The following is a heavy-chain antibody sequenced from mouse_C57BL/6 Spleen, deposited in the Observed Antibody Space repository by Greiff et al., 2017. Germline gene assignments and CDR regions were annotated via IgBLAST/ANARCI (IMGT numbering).Heavy chain of an antibody. Sequence: EVMLVESGGGLVQSGRSLRLSCATSGFTFSDFYMEWVRQAPGKGLEWIAASRNKANDYTTEYSASVKGRFIVSRDTSQSILYLQMNALRAEDTAIYYCARDAERMAAMDYWGQGTSVTVSS. V-gene: IGHV7-1*01. CDR1: GFTFSDFY. CDR3: ARDAERMAAMDY. J-gene: IGHJ4*01. CDR2: SRNKANDYTT. D-gene: IGHD2-3*01.